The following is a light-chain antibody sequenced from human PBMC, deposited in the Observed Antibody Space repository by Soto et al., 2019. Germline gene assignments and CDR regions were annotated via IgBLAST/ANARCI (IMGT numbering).Light chain of an antibody. CDR3: QQSYSTPRT. Sequence: DIQMTQSPSSLSASVGDRVTITCRASQSITTYLNWYQQKPGKAPKLLIYATSSLQSGVPSRFSGSGSGPDFTLTISSLQPEDFAAYYCQQSYSTPRTFGGGTKVEIK. J-gene: IGKJ4*01. CDR2: ATS. V-gene: IGKV1-39*01. CDR1: QSITTY.